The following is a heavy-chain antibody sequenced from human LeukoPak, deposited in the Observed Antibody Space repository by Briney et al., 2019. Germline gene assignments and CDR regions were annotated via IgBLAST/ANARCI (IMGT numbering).Heavy chain of an antibody. CDR1: GGSISSYY. D-gene: IGHD6-19*01. J-gene: IGHJ4*02. CDR3: ARHPFDSSGWYVYFDY. CDR2: IYYSGST. Sequence: PSETLSLTCTVSGGSISSYYWSWIRQPPGKGLEWIGYIYYSGSTNYNPSLKSRVTISVDTSKNQFSLKLSSVTAADTAVYYRARHPFDSSGWYVYFDYWGQGTLVTVSS. V-gene: IGHV4-59*08.